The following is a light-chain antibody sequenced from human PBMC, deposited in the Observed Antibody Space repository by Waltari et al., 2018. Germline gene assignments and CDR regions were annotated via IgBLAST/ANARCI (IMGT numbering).Light chain of an antibody. CDR3: MQSLTSLWT. Sequence: DIVMTQSPLSLPVTPGEPASISCRSSQSLLHSNGNNDLDWYLQKPGQSPQLLIYLGSNRASGVPYRFSGSGSGTDFTLKISRVEAEDVGVYYCMQSLTSLWTFGQGTKVDIK. V-gene: IGKV2-28*01. J-gene: IGKJ1*01. CDR1: QSLLHSNGNND. CDR2: LGS.